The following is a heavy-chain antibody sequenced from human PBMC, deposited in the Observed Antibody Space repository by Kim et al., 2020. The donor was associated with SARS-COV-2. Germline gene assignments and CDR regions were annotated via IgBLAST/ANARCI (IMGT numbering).Heavy chain of an antibody. Sequence: TDGETTDYAAPVKGRFTISRDDAKNTLYLQMNSLKTEDTAVYYCTTWFLYWGQGTLVTVSS. D-gene: IGHD3-10*01. J-gene: IGHJ4*02. CDR2: TDGETT. CDR3: TTWFLY. V-gene: IGHV3-15*01.